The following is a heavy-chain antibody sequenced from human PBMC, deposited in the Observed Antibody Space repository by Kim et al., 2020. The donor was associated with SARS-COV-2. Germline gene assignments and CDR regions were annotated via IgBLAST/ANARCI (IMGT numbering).Heavy chain of an antibody. D-gene: IGHD6-19*01. CDR2: GSAT. Sequence: GSATHYADSVKGRFTSSRDNAKNSLYLQMNSLRAEDTAVYYCAKSAAGFDYWGQGTLVSVSS. V-gene: IGHV3-74*01. J-gene: IGHJ4*02. CDR3: AKSAAGFDY.